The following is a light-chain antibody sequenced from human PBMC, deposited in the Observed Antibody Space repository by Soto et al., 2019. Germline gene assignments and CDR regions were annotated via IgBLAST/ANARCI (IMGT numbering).Light chain of an antibody. V-gene: IGLV2-14*01. J-gene: IGLJ1*01. CDR3: SSYTSSSTL. Sequence: QSFLTQPASLSGSPGQSITISCSGTSSDVGSYNHVAWYQQFPGKTPKLIIYEVTYRPSGVSHRFSASKSGNTASLTISGLQAEDEADYYCSSYTSSSTLFGTGTKVTVL. CDR1: SSDVGSYNH. CDR2: EVT.